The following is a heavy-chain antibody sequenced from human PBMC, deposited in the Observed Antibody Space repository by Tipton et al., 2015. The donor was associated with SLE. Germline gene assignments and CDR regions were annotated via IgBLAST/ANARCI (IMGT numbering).Heavy chain of an antibody. J-gene: IGHJ3*02. CDR2: IYYSGST. Sequence: TLSLTCTASGGSISSGGYYWSWIRQHPGKGLEWIGYIYYSGSTYYNPSLKSRVTISVDTSKNQFSLKLSSVTAADTAVYYCARGREYQLLYCAFDIWGQGTMVTVSS. CDR1: GGSISSGGYY. D-gene: IGHD2-2*02. CDR3: ARGREYQLLYCAFDI. V-gene: IGHV4-31*03.